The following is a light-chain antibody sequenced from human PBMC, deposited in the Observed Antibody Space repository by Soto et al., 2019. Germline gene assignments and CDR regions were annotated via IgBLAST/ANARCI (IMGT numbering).Light chain of an antibody. CDR2: YIS. J-gene: IGKJ5*01. V-gene: IGKV3D-15*01. Sequence: EVGTSLSPATLSVSPGKTASLSCRASQSAGNFLAWYQQKPGQAPRLLIYYISTRATGIPARFSGSGSGTEFTLTINSLQSEDSAVYYCQQHNQWPITFGQGTRLEIK. CDR3: QQHNQWPIT. CDR1: QSAGNF.